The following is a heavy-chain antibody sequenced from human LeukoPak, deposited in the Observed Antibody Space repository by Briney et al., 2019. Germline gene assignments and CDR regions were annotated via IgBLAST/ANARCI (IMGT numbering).Heavy chain of an antibody. CDR3: ARGYSSSWYSSSRVALFDY. CDR1: GFTFSSYG. D-gene: IGHD6-13*01. Sequence: GGSLRLSCAASGFTFSSYGMHWVRQAPGKGLEWVAVIWYDGSNKYYADSVKGRFTISRDNSKNTLYLQMNSLRAEDTAVYYCARGYSSSWYSSSRVALFDYWGQGTLVTVSS. J-gene: IGHJ4*02. CDR2: IWYDGSNK. V-gene: IGHV3-33*01.